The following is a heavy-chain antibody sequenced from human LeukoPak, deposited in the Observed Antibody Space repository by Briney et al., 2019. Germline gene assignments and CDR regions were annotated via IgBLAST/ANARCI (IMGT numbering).Heavy chain of an antibody. CDR2: IYYSGET. CDR3: ARLDSSGYYYFDY. D-gene: IGHD6-19*01. V-gene: IGHV4-59*08. J-gene: IGHJ4*02. CDR1: GGSISNYY. Sequence: SETLSLTCTVSGGSISNYYWSWIRQPPGKGLEWIGYIYYSGETDYTPSLKGRLSISVDRSKNQFSLKLSSVTAADTAVYYCARLDSSGYYYFDYWGQGSLVTVSS.